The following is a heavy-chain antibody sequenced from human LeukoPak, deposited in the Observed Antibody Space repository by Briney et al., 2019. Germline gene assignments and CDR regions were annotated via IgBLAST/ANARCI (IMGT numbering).Heavy chain of an antibody. J-gene: IGHJ4*02. Sequence: GGSLRLSCAASGFTFSSYSMNWVRQAPGKGLEWVSSISSSSSYSYYADSAKGRFTISRDNTKNSLYLQMNSLRAEDAAVYYCVRDFPGSSSVDYWGQGTLVTVSS. CDR3: VRDFPGSSSVDY. CDR1: GFTFSSYS. V-gene: IGHV3-21*01. D-gene: IGHD6-6*01. CDR2: ISSSSSYS.